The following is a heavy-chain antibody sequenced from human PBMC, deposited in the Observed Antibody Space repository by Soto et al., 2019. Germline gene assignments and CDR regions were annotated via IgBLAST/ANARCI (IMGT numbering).Heavy chain of an antibody. D-gene: IGHD5-18*01. V-gene: IGHV3-21*01. J-gene: IGHJ4*02. CDR2: ISRSSSYI. CDR3: ARDKPGSSYGNGLGY. CDR1: GFTFSSYS. Sequence: EVQLVESGGGLVKPGGSLRLSCAASGFTFSSYSMHGVRQAPGKGLEWVPSISRSSSYIYYADSVKGRFTISRDNAKNSVYLQMNSLRAEDTLVYYCARDKPGSSYGNGLGYWGQGTVVTVSS.